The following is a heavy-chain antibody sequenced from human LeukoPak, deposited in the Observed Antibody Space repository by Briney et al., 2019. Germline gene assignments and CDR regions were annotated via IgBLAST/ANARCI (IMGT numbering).Heavy chain of an antibody. D-gene: IGHD5-12*01. CDR1: GFSFSSYW. J-gene: IGHJ4*01. Sequence: GGFLRLSCAASGFSFSSYWMHWVRQAPGKGLVWVSRINSDGSSTSYADSVKGRFTISRDNAKNTLYLQMNSLRAEDTAVYYCARGFGYDNILTYWGHGTLVTVSS. CDR2: INSDGSST. V-gene: IGHV3-74*01. CDR3: ARGFGYDNILTY.